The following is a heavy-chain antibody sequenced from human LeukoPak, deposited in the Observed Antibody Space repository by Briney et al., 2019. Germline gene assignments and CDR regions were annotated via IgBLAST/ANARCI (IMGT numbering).Heavy chain of an antibody. CDR1: RYTLTSYV. Sequence: ASVKVSCKASRYTLTSYVISWVRHAPGQGLEWMEWIRAYYGNTNYAQKLQGRVTMTTDTSTSTAYMELRSLRSDDTAVYYCARDRITPTGWFDPWGQGTLVTVSS. J-gene: IGHJ5*02. CDR2: IRAYYGNT. D-gene: IGHD4-17*01. CDR3: ARDRITPTGWFDP. V-gene: IGHV1-18*01.